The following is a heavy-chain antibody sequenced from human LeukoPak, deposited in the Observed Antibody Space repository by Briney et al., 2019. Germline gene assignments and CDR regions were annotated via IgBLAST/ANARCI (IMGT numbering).Heavy chain of an antibody. Sequence: ASVKVSCNTSGYTFTNYFIHWVRQVPGQGLEWMGMVNPTGGSTSCAQSFQGRVTLTGDTSTSTVYMEFSALTSEDTAVYYCARARSKALDFWGQGTPVTVSS. CDR2: VNPTGGST. D-gene: IGHD5/OR15-5a*01. CDR1: GYTFTNYF. J-gene: IGHJ4*02. CDR3: ARARSKALDF. V-gene: IGHV1-46*01.